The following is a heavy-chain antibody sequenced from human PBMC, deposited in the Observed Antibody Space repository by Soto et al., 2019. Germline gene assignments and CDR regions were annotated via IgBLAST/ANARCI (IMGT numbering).Heavy chain of an antibody. J-gene: IGHJ5*02. CDR1: GGSISSYY. D-gene: IGHD4-17*01. CDR2: IYYSGST. V-gene: IGHV4-59*08. Sequence: SETLSLTCTVSGGSISSYYWSWIRQPPGKGLEWIGYIYYSGSTYYNPSLKSRVTISVDTSKNQFSLKLTSVTAADTAVYYCARQRTSIMLTTGGVWLDPWGKGTLVTVSS. CDR3: ARQRTSIMLTTGGVWLDP.